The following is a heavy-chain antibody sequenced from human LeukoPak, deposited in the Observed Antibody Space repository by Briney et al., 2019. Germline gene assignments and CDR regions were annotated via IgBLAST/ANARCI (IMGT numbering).Heavy chain of an antibody. D-gene: IGHD1-26*01. J-gene: IGHJ6*02. V-gene: IGHV3-7*01. Sequence: GGSLRLSCAASGFTFSRFWMSWVRQAPGKGLEWVANLNEDGSGKYYGDSVKGRFTISRDNARNSVSLQLNSLRVEDTAIYYCARMRELRVGGLGDYFFYGMDVWGQGTTVTVSS. CDR2: LNEDGSGK. CDR3: ARMRELRVGGLGDYFFYGMDV. CDR1: GFTFSRFW.